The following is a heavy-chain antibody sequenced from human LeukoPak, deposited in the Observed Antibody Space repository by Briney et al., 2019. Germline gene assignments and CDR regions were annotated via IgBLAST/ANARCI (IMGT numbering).Heavy chain of an antibody. CDR1: GYTFTGYY. CDR2: INPNSGGT. V-gene: IGHV1-2*02. D-gene: IGHD4-17*01. CDR3: ARGAWTTVTTGIEFDY. Sequence: ASVKVSCKASGYTFTGYYMHWVRQAPGQGLEWMGWINPNSGGTNYAQKFQGRVTMTRDTSTSTAYMELRSLRSDDTAVYYCARGAWTTVTTGIEFDYWGQGTLVTVSS. J-gene: IGHJ4*02.